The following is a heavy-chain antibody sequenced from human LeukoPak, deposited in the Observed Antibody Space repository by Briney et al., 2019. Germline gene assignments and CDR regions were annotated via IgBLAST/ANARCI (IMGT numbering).Heavy chain of an antibody. CDR3: ARVSIAVAANFDY. CDR1: GYSISRGYY. V-gene: IGHV4-38-2*02. CDR2: IYRSGST. J-gene: IGHJ4*02. D-gene: IGHD6-19*01. Sequence: PSETLSLTCTVSGYSISRGYYWGSLRPPPGKGLEWIGSIYRSGSTYYNPSLKSQVTISVDTSKNQFSLKLSSVTAADTAVYYCARVSIAVAANFDYWGQGTLVTVSS.